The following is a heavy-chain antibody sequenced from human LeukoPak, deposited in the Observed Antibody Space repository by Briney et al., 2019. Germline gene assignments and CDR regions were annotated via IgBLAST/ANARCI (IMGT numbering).Heavy chain of an antibody. Sequence: GGFLRLSCAAPGITFSSFGMHWLRQAPGKGLEWVAFIWYDGSNKYYADSVKGRFTISRDNSKDTLYLQMNSLRAEDTAVYYCARDGTLTAGPFDPWGRGTLVTVSS. CDR2: IWYDGSNK. V-gene: IGHV3-33*01. J-gene: IGHJ5*02. CDR1: GITFSSFG. CDR3: ARDGTLTAGPFDP. D-gene: IGHD1-1*01.